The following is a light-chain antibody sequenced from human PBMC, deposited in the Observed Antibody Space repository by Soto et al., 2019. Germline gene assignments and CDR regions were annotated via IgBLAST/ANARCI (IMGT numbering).Light chain of an antibody. CDR2: GAS. Sequence: EIVLTQSPGTLSLSPGARATLSCRASQSVNSNYLAWYQQRPGQAPRLHIYGASNRATGIPDRFSGSGSGTELTITISRLEPEDGEVYDGQQYGSSPRTFGQGTKVDIK. CDR1: QSVNSNY. CDR3: QQYGSSPRT. V-gene: IGKV3-20*01. J-gene: IGKJ1*01.